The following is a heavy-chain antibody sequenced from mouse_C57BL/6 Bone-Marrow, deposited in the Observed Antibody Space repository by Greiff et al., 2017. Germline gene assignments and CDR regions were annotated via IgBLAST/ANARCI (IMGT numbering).Heavy chain of an antibody. CDR1: GFTFSDYG. V-gene: IGHV5-15*01. J-gene: IGHJ4*01. CDR3: ARHRTGYYAMDY. D-gene: IGHD4-1*01. CDR2: ISNLAYSI. Sequence: EVQLVESGGGLVQPGGSLKLSCAASGFTFSDYGMAWVRPAPRKGPEWVAFISNLAYSIYYADTVTGRFTISRENAKNTLYLEMSSLRSEDTAMYYCARHRTGYYAMDYWGQGTSVTVSS.